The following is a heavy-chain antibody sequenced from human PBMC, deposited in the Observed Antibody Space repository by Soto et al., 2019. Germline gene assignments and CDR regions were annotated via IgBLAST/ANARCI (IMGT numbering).Heavy chain of an antibody. V-gene: IGHV1-18*01. CDR3: AREGPAPYYYYGMDV. CDR2: ISAYNGNT. CDR1: GYSFTTYG. J-gene: IGHJ6*02. Sequence: QVQLVQSGGEVKKPGASVKVSCKTSGYSFTTYGISWVRQAPGQGLEWMGWISAYNGNTNYAQKLQDRVTMTTDTSTSTAYMALRSPRSDDTAVYYCAREGPAPYYYYGMDVWGQGSTVTVSS.